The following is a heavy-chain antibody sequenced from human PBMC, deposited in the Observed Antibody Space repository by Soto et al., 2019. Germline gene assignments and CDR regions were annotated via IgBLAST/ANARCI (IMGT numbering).Heavy chain of an antibody. D-gene: IGHD2-2*01. CDR1: GFTFSSYS. V-gene: IGHV3-48*04. CDR3: AREDSIIIPAVSDF. CDR2: ISSRSSTI. J-gene: IGHJ4*02. Sequence: GSLRLSCAASGFTFSSYSINWVRQAPGKGLEWVSYISSRSSTIYYADSVKGRFTISRDNAKSSVSLQMNTLRVEDTAVYYCAREDSIIIPAVSDFWGQGTLVTVYS.